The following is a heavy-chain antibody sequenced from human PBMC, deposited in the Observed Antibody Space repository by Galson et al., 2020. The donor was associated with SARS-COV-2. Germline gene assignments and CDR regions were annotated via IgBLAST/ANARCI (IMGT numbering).Heavy chain of an antibody. CDR3: ARDLSSGSSDWFDP. CDR1: GFTFSSYS. Sequence: TGGSLRLSCAASGFTFSSYSMNWVRQAPGKGLEWVSSISSSSSYIYYANSVKGRFTISRDNAKNSLYLQMNSLRAEDTAVYYCARDLSSGSSDWFDPWGQGTLITVSS. D-gene: IGHD6-19*01. J-gene: IGHJ5*02. CDR2: ISSSSSYI. V-gene: IGHV3-21*01.